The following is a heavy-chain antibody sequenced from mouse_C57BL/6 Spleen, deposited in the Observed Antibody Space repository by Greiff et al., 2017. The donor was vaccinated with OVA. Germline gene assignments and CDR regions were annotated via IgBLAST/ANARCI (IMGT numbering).Heavy chain of an antibody. D-gene: IGHD1-1*01. CDR1: GFSLTSYA. CDR3: ARTVVATSTDWYFDV. Sequence: VMLVESGPGLVAPSQSLSITCTVSGFSLTSYAISWVRQPPGKGLEWLGVIWTGGGTNYNSALKSRLSISKDNSKSQVFLKMNSLQTDDTARYYCARTVVATSTDWYFDVWGTGTTVTVSS. V-gene: IGHV2-9-1*01. CDR2: IWTGGGT. J-gene: IGHJ1*03.